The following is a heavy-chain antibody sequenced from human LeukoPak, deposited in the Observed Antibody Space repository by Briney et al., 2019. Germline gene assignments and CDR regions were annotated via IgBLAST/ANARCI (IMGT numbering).Heavy chain of an antibody. CDR1: GYTFTSYY. D-gene: IGHD2-2*01. J-gene: IGHJ5*02. CDR2: INPSGGST. V-gene: IGHV1-46*01. Sequence: ASVKVSCKASGYTFTSYYMHWVRQAPGQGLEWMGIINPSGGSTSYAQEFQGRVTMTRDTSTSTVYMELSSLRSEDTAMYYCARGVGGVCSSTSCPNWFDPWGQGTLDTVSS. CDR3: ARGVGGVCSSTSCPNWFDP.